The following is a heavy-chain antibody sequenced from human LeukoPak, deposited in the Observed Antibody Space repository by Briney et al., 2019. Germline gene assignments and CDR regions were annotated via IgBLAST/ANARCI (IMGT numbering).Heavy chain of an antibody. Sequence: GGSLRLSCAASGFTFSSYSMNWVRQAPGKGLEWVSSISSSSSYIYYADSVKGRFTISRDNAKNSLYLQMNSLRAVDTAVYYCARDSNYYDSSGYYYFDYWGQGTLVTVSS. CDR2: ISSSSSYI. D-gene: IGHD3-22*01. V-gene: IGHV3-21*01. J-gene: IGHJ4*02. CDR1: GFTFSSYS. CDR3: ARDSNYYDSSGYYYFDY.